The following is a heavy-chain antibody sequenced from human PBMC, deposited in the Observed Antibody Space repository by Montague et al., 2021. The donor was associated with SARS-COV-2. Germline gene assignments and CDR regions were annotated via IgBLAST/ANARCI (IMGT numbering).Heavy chain of an antibody. Sequence: SETLSLTCTVSGASVGSSDWGWIRQSPGKGPEWIGYFYSVGSTDYNPSLKSRATISRGTSKNQFSLKVRSVTAADTAVYYCARETMTADAFDIWGQGTMVTVSS. J-gene: IGHJ3*02. CDR2: FYSVGST. D-gene: IGHD1-14*01. CDR3: ARETMTADAFDI. V-gene: IGHV4-59*02. CDR1: GASVGSSD.